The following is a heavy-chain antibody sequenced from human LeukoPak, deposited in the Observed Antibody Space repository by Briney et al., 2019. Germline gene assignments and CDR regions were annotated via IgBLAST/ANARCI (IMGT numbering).Heavy chain of an antibody. V-gene: IGHV3-53*01. Sequence: GGSLRLSCAAPGFIVSSNYMTWVRQAPGKGLEWVSVIHGSGNTYYADSVKGRFAISRDNSKNTVYLQMNSLRAEDTAIYYCARGGVLGSENYSIYSYWGQGTLVTVSS. D-gene: IGHD3-10*02. CDR2: IHGSGNT. CDR1: GFIVSSNY. J-gene: IGHJ4*02. CDR3: ARGGVLGSENYSIYSY.